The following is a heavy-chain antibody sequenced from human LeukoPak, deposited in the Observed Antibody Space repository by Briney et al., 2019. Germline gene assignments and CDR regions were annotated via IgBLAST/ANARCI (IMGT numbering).Heavy chain of an antibody. V-gene: IGHV1-2*02. CDR1: GYTFTGYY. CDR2: INPNSGGT. Sequence: ASVTVSCTASGYTFTGYYMHWVRQAPGQGLEWMGCINPNSGGTNYAQKFQGRVTMTRDTSISTAYMELSRLRSDDTAVYYCARDRIAAAGTRRALGYWGQGTLVTVSS. J-gene: IGHJ4*02. D-gene: IGHD6-13*01. CDR3: ARDRIAAAGTRRALGY.